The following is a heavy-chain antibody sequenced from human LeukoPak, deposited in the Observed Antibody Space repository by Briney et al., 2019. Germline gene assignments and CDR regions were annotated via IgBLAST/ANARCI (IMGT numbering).Heavy chain of an antibody. CDR3: ARGEGGAAMVNTDY. Sequence: GGSLRLSCAASGFTFSSYAMHWVRQAPGKGLEWVAVISYDGSNKYYADSVKGRFTISRDNSKNTLYLQMNSLRAEDTAVYYCARGEGGAAMVNTDYWGQGTLVTVSS. CDR1: GFTFSSYA. D-gene: IGHD5-18*01. CDR2: ISYDGSNK. J-gene: IGHJ4*02. V-gene: IGHV3-30*04.